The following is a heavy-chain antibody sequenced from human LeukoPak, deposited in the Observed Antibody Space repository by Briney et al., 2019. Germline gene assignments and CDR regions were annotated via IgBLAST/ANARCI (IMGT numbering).Heavy chain of an antibody. D-gene: IGHD3-3*01. CDR2: ISWSSGSI. CDR3: ARGQIFGVVIIHDAFDI. J-gene: IGHJ3*02. V-gene: IGHV3-9*03. CDR1: GFTFDDYA. Sequence: GRSLRLSCAASGFTFDDYAMHWVRQAPGKGLEWVSGISWSSGSIGYADSVKGRFTISRDNAKNSLYLQMNSLRAEDMALYYCARGQIFGVVIIHDAFDIWGQGTMVTVSS.